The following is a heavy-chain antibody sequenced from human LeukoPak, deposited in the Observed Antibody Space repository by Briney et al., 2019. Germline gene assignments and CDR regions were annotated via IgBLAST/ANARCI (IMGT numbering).Heavy chain of an antibody. J-gene: IGHJ4*02. V-gene: IGHV3-21*01. CDR2: ISSSSSYI. CDR1: GFTFSSYS. CDR3: ARDPYYYDSSGYC. D-gene: IGHD3-22*01. Sequence: PGGSLRLSCAASGFTFSSYSMSWVRQAPGKGLEWVSSISSSSSYIYYADSVKGRFTISRDNAKNSLYLQMNSLRAEDTAVYYCARDPYYYDSSGYCWGQGTLVTVSS.